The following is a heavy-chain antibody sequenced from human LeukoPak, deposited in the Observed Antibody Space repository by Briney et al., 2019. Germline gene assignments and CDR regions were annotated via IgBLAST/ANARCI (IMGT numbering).Heavy chain of an antibody. CDR3: ARAAGYYYDSSGYYGVRWFDP. J-gene: IGHJ5*02. CDR2: IYHSGST. D-gene: IGHD3-22*01. Sequence: KSLQTLSLTCAVSGGSISSGGYSWSWIRQPPGKGLEWIGYIYHSGSTYYNPSLKSRVTISVDRSKNQFSLKLSSATAADTAVYYCARAAGYYYDSSGYYGVRWFDPWGQGTLVTVSS. V-gene: IGHV4-30-2*01. CDR1: GGSISSGGYS.